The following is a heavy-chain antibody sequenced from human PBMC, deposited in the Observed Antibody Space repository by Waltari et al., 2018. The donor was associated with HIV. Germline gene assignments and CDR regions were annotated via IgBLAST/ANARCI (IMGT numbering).Heavy chain of an antibody. D-gene: IGHD4-17*01. CDR2: IFPVVSYA. V-gene: IGHV5-51*01. Sequence: EEKLVQSGAEVKEPGESLKISCKSLGNNFAGYWVGWVRQMPGKCLEWMGVIFPVVSYAVYSPSFQGRVIMSTDSSISTVYLQWSSLRASDTAMYYCARRKGDYRTAFDIWGQGTMVTASS. CDR1: GNNFAGYW. CDR3: ARRKGDYRTAFDI. J-gene: IGHJ3*02.